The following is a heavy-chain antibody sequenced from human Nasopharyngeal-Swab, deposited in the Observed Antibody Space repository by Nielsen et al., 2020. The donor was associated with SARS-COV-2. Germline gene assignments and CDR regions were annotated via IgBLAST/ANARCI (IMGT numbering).Heavy chain of an antibody. CDR3: ARAGTYYDILTGYYKGGIDY. CDR2: IYSGGST. CDR1: GFTVSSNY. D-gene: IGHD3-9*01. V-gene: IGHV3-66*01. Sequence: GGSLRLSCADSGFTVSSNYMSWVRQAPGKGLEWVSVIYSGGSTYYADSVKGRFTISRDNSKNTLYLQMNSLRAEDTAVYYCARAGTYYDILTGYYKGGIDYWGQGTLVTVSS. J-gene: IGHJ4*02.